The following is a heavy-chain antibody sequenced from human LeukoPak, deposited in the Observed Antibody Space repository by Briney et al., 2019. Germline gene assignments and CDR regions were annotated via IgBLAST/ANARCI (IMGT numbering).Heavy chain of an antibody. CDR1: GHTLVSYG. J-gene: IGHJ3*01. V-gene: IGHV1-18*01. CDR3: ARRFCSSVSCYDDDAFDV. Sequence: GASVKVSCKDSGHTLVSYGISWVRQAPGQGLEWMGWISGYNGKINYAQKFQGRVTMTTDTSTSTAYLELRSLTSEDTAVYYCARRFCSSVSCYDDDAFDVWGQGTLVTVSS. CDR2: ISGYNGKI. D-gene: IGHD2-2*01.